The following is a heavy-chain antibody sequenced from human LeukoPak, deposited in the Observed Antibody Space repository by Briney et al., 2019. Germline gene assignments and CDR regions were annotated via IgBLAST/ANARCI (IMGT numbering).Heavy chain of an antibody. V-gene: IGHV4-61*03. Sequence: SETLSLTCTVSGVSVSSVNYYWSWIRQPPGRGLEWFVCVHYSGSTNYSSSVKSRVTISIDTSRNHLSLKLSSVTAADTAVYYFAMNMVRGVTDTFDIWGQGTMVTVSS. J-gene: IGHJ3*02. CDR3: AMNMVRGVTDTFDI. CDR2: VHYSGST. D-gene: IGHD3-10*01. CDR1: GVSVSSVNYY.